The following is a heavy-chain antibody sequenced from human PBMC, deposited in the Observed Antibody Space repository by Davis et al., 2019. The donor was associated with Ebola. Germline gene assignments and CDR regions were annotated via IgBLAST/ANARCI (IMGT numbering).Heavy chain of an antibody. D-gene: IGHD5-18*01. Sequence: PGGSLRLSCKGSGYSFTSYWIGWVRQMPGKGLEWMGIIYPGDSDTRYSPSFQGQVTISADKSISTAYLQWSSLKTSDTAMYYCARRNTAIDYWGQGTLVTVSS. CDR2: IYPGDSDT. V-gene: IGHV5-51*01. CDR3: ARRNTAIDY. J-gene: IGHJ4*02. CDR1: GYSFTSYW.